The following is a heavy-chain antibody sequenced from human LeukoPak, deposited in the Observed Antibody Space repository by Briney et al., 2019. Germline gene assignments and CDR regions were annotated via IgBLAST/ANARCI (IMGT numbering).Heavy chain of an antibody. V-gene: IGHV5-51*01. J-gene: IGHJ3*02. CDR2: IYPRDSDT. CDR1: GYSFIDYW. Sequence: GESLKISCKGSGYSFIDYWIGWMRQMPGKGLEWMGIIYPRDSDTIYSPSFQGQVTISADKSISTAYLQWSSLKASDTAMYYCARQNWNYHWGAFDIWGQGTMVTVSS. D-gene: IGHD1-7*01. CDR3: ARQNWNYHWGAFDI.